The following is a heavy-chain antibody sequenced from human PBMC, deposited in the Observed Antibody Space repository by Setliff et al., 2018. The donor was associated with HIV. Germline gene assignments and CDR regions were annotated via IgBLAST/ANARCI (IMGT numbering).Heavy chain of an antibody. CDR2: IYYSGST. Sequence: SETLSLTCTVSGGSISSSSYYWSWIRQPPGKGLEWIGYIYYSGSTNYNPSLKSRVTISVDTSKNQFSLKLTSVTAADTAVYYCARGPSLQTTLFDYWGQGTLVTVSS. CDR3: ARGPSLQTTLFDY. J-gene: IGHJ4*02. CDR1: GGSISSSSYY. V-gene: IGHV4-61*01.